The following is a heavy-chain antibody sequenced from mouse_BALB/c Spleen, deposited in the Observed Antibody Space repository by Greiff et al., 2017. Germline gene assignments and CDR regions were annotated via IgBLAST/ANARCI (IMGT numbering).Heavy chain of an antibody. CDR3: TGYYRYDDEYYCDY. J-gene: IGHJ2*01. CDR1: GYTFTDYE. V-gene: IGHV1-15*01. Sequence: VQLQQSGAELVRPGASVTLSCKASGYTFTDYEMHWVKQTPVHGLEWIGAIDPETGGTAYNQKFKGKATLTADKSSSTAYMELRSLTSEDSAVYYCTGYYRYDDEYYCDYWGQGTTLTVSS. D-gene: IGHD2-14*01. CDR2: IDPETGGT.